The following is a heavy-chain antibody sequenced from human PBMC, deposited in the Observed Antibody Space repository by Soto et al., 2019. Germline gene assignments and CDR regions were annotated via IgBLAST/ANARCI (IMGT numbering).Heavy chain of an antibody. CDR3: ARDQGSGYDYSDYFAY. J-gene: IGHJ4*02. D-gene: IGHD5-12*01. V-gene: IGHV1-46*01. CDR2: INPSGGST. CDR1: GYTFTSYY. Sequence: GASVKVSCKASGYTFTSYYMHWVRQAPGQGLEWMGIINPSGGSTSYAQKFQGRVTMTRDTSTSTVYMELSSLRSEDTAVYYCARDQGSGYDYSDYFAYCGQGTMVTVSS.